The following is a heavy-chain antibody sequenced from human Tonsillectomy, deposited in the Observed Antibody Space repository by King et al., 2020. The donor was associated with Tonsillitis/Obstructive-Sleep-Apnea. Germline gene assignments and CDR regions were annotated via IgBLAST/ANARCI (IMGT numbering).Heavy chain of an antibody. Sequence: QLVQSGAEVKKPGESLKISCKGSGYSFPNYWIGWVRQMPGKGLEWMGIIYPGDSDTRYNPSFQGQVTISADKSINTDYLQWSSLKASDTAMYYCARPLATAGTQDWYLDVWGRGTLVTVSS. CDR1: GYSFPNYW. J-gene: IGHJ2*01. CDR2: IYPGDSDT. CDR3: ARPLATAGTQDWYLDV. D-gene: IGHD6-13*01. V-gene: IGHV5-51*01.